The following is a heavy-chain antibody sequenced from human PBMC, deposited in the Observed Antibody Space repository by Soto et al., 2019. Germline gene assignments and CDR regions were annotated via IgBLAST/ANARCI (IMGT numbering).Heavy chain of an antibody. CDR3: MRDRNWYPH. CDR2: INHDGSEK. J-gene: IGHJ4*02. D-gene: IGHD6-13*01. V-gene: IGHV3-7*01. Sequence: VQMVQSGGGLVQPGGSLRLSCAVSGFTFSAFRMTWVRQAPGRGLEWVATINHDGSEKYYVDSVTGRFTIARDNAKSSLYLQMNSLRAEDTAVYYGMRDRNWYPHWGQGTQVTVSS. CDR1: GFTFSAFR.